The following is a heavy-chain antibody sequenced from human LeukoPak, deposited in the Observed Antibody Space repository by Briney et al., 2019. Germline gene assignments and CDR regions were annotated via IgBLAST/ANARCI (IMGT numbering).Heavy chain of an antibody. Sequence: SETLSLTCAVSGGSISSGGYSWSWIRQPPGKGLEWIGYIYHSGSTYYNPSLKSRVTISVDRSKNQFSLKLSSVTAADTAVYYCARDARHYDSGGYSDAFDIWGQGTMVTVSS. V-gene: IGHV4-30-2*01. J-gene: IGHJ3*02. CDR2: IYHSGST. CDR1: GGSISSGGYS. D-gene: IGHD3-22*01. CDR3: ARDARHYDSGGYSDAFDI.